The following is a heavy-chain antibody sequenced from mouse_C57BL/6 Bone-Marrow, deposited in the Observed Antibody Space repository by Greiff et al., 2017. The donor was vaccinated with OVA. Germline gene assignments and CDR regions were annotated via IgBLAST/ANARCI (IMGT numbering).Heavy chain of an antibody. J-gene: IGHJ2*01. CDR2: INPNNGGT. D-gene: IGHD2-3*01. CDR1: GYTFTDYY. CDR3: ARGGWLLPY. V-gene: IGHV1-26*01. Sequence: EVQLQQSGPELVKPGASVKISCKASGYTFTDYYMNWVKQSHGKSLEWIGDINPNNGGTSYNQKFKGKATLTVDKSSSTAYMELRSLTSEDSAVYYCARGGWLLPYWGQGTTLTVSS.